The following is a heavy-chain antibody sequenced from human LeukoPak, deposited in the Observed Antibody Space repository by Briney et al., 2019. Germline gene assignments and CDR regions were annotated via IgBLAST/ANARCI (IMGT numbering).Heavy chain of an antibody. Sequence: AGGSLRLSCAASGFTFSSYAMNWVRQAPGKGLQWVSVISTTSLNTYYADSVKGRFTISRDNSKNTLYLQMNSLRAEDTAVYYCAKDNRVWVTGGAFDIWGQGTMVTVSS. CDR3: AKDNRVWVTGGAFDI. V-gene: IGHV3-23*01. J-gene: IGHJ3*02. CDR2: ISTTSLNT. D-gene: IGHD1-14*01. CDR1: GFTFSSYA.